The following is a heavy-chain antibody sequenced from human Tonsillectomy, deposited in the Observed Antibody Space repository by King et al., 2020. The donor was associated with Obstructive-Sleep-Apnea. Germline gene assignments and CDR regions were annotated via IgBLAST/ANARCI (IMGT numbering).Heavy chain of an antibody. Sequence: VQLVESGGGLVQPGGSLRLSCAASGFTFSTYSMNWVRQAPGKGLEWLSYISNSSITIYYADSVRGRFTISRDNAKNSLYLQMNSLRAEDTAVYYCARDEGYYYDSSGPTWGQGTLVTVSS. V-gene: IGHV3-48*04. CDR2: ISNSSITI. CDR3: ARDEGYYYDSSGPT. CDR1: GFTFSTYS. D-gene: IGHD3-22*01. J-gene: IGHJ4*02.